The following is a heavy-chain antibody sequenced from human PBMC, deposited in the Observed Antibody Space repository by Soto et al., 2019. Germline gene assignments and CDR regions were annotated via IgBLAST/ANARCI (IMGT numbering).Heavy chain of an antibody. D-gene: IGHD2-2*01. Sequence: GGSLRLSCAASGFTFSSYSMNWVRQAPGKGLEWVSSISSSSSYIYYADSVKGRFTISRDNAKNSLYLQMNSLRAEDTAVYYCARWGEDCSSTSCYELYNWFDPWGQGTLVTVSS. CDR1: GFTFSSYS. CDR3: ARWGEDCSSTSCYELYNWFDP. V-gene: IGHV3-21*01. J-gene: IGHJ5*02. CDR2: ISSSSSYI.